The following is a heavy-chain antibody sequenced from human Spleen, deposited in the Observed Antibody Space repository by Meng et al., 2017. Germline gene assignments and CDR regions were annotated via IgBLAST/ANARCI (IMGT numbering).Heavy chain of an antibody. D-gene: IGHD4-11*01. CDR3: ARGPTTMAHDFDY. Sequence: QVQLQQGGAVLFKSSVTLSLTGVGSGGSFSDCYWSCIRQPPGKGLEWIGEINHSGSTNYNPSLESRATISVDTSQNNLSLKLSSVTAADSAVYYCARGPTTMAHDFDYWGQGTLVTVSS. J-gene: IGHJ4*02. V-gene: IGHV4-34*01. CDR1: GGSFSDCY. CDR2: INHSGST.